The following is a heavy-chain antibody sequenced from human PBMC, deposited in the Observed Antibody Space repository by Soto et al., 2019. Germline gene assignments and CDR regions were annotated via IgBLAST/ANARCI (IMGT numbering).Heavy chain of an antibody. CDR2: MNPNSGNT. CDR3: ARLLNHYCSSTSCYGY. D-gene: IGHD2-2*01. V-gene: IGHV1-8*01. J-gene: IGHJ4*02. CDR1: GYTFTSYD. Sequence: ASVKVSCKASGYTFTSYDINWVRQATGQGLEWMGWMNPNSGNTGYAQKFQGRVTMTRNTSISTAYMELSSLRSEDTAVYYCARLLNHYCSSTSCYGYWGQGTLVTVSS.